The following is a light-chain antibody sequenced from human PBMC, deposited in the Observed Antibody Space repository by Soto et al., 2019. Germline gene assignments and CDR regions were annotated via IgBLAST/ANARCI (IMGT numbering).Light chain of an antibody. CDR2: AAS. CDR1: RGIGNA. V-gene: IGKV1D-12*01. Sequence: DIQMTQSPSYVSASVGDRVTITCRPSRGIGNALAWYQQKPGRAPELLIHAASSLQSGVPSRFSGSGYGKDFTLTIKSLQSEDFATYSCHQPYSFPITFGPGKRLE. J-gene: IGKJ5*01. CDR3: HQPYSFPIT.